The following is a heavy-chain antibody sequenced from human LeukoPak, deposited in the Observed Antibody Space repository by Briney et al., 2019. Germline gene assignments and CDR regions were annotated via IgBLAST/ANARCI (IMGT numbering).Heavy chain of an antibody. Sequence: SETLSLTCTVSGGSIRSYYWGWIRQPAGKGLEWIGRIYSSGSTNYNPSLKSRVTMSVDTSKNQFSLKVTSVTAADTAMYYCARTARYSSSSGAFDIWGQGTMVTVSS. J-gene: IGHJ3*02. CDR3: ARTARYSSSSGAFDI. V-gene: IGHV4-4*07. D-gene: IGHD6-6*01. CDR2: IYSSGST. CDR1: GGSIRSYY.